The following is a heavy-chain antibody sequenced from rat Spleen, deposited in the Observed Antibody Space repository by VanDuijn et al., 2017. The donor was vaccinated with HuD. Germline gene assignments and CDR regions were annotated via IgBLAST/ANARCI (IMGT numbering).Heavy chain of an antibody. V-gene: IGHV5S10*01. CDR2: IIFDGSRT. CDR1: GFTFSDYN. Sequence: EVQLVESGGGLVQSGRSLKLSCAASGFTFSDYNMAWVRQAPKKGLEWVATIIFDGSRTYYRDSVKGRFTISRDKAKSTLYLQMDSLRSEDTATYYCARQHSSHIYPSYVMDAWGQGASVTVSS. J-gene: IGHJ4*01. CDR3: ARQHSSHIYPSYVMDA. D-gene: IGHD1-2*01.